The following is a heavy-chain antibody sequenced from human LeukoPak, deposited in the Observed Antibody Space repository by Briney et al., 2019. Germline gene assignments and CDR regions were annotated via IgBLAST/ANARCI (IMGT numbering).Heavy chain of an antibody. J-gene: IGHJ4*02. CDR3: ARSLLKGSGYDPFDY. CDR2: IIPIFGTA. V-gene: IGHV1-69*06. Sequence: SVKVSCKASGGTFSSYAISWVRQAPGQGLEWMGGIIPIFGTANYAQKFQGRVTITADKSTSTAYMELSSLRSEDTAVYYCARSLLKGSGYDPFDYWGLGTLVTVSS. D-gene: IGHD5-12*01. CDR1: GGTFSSYA.